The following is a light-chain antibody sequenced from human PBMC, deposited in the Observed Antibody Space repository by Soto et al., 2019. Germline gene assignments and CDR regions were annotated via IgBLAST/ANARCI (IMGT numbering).Light chain of an antibody. CDR2: DVS. CDR1: SSDVGGYNY. Sequence: QSALTQPASVSGSPGQWIAISCTGTSSDVGGYNYVSWYQQHPGKAPKLMVYDVSNRPSGVSNRFSGSKSGNTASLTISGLQAEDEADYYCSSYTSSSTYVFGTGTKLT. CDR3: SSYTSSSTYV. V-gene: IGLV2-14*01. J-gene: IGLJ1*01.